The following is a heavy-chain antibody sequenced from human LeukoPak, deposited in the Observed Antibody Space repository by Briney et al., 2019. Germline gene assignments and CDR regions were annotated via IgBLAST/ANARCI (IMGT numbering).Heavy chain of an antibody. CDR3: ASLEMATTPYYFDY. CDR1: GFTFSSYS. V-gene: IGHV3-21*01. J-gene: IGHJ4*02. D-gene: IGHD5-24*01. CDR2: ISTSSSGYI. Sequence: GGSLRLSCAASGFTFSSYSMNWVRQAPGKGLEWVSSISTSSSGYIYYVDSVKGRFTISRDNAKNTLYLQMNSLRAEDTAVYYCASLEMATTPYYFDYWGQGTLVTVSS.